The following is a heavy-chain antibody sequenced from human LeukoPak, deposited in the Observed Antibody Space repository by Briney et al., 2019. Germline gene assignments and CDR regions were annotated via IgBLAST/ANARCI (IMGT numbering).Heavy chain of an antibody. Sequence: PSETLSLTCTVSGVSISSYHWSWIRQPPGKGLECIGYIHYSGATKYSPSLESRATISGDTSKNQFSLNLRSVTAADPAVYYCARGPPGYGYGYFDYWGQGILVTVSS. D-gene: IGHD5-18*01. V-gene: IGHV4-59*01. J-gene: IGHJ4*02. CDR1: GVSISSYH. CDR2: IHYSGAT. CDR3: ARGPPGYGYGYFDY.